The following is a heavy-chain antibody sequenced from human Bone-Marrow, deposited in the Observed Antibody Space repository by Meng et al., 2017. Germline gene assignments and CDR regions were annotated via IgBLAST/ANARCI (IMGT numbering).Heavy chain of an antibody. CDR3: SVGELLPTWFDP. V-gene: IGHV4-39*01. CDR2: FYYSGST. J-gene: IGHJ5*02. CDR1: GGSISSSSYY. D-gene: IGHD1-26*01. Sequence: QLHLHVSGPGRVKPSEPLSISCTVSGGSISSSSYYWGWIRQPPGKGLEWIGSFYYSGSTFSNPSLKNRVTISVDTSKNQFSLKLSSVTAADTAVYYCSVGELLPTWFDPWGQGTLVTVSS.